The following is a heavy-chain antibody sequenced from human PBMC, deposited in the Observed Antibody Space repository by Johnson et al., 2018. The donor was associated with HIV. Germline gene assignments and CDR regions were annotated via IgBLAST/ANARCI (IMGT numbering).Heavy chain of an antibody. V-gene: IGHV3-15*05. Sequence: MLLVESGGGLVQPGRSLRLSCAASRFTFSDYYMTWIRQAPGKGLEWVGRIKSKTDGGTTDYAAPVKGRFTIPRDDSKNTLYLQMKSLRADEPALYYWARLTTSSRQGSTMTVVGVAAFDLWGQGTMVTVSS. CDR3: ARLTTSSRQGSTMTVVGVAAFDL. D-gene: IGHD1-1*01. CDR1: RFTFSDYY. J-gene: IGHJ3*01. CDR2: IKSKTDGGTT.